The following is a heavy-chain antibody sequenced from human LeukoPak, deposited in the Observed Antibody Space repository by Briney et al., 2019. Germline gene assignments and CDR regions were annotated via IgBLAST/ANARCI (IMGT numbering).Heavy chain of an antibody. D-gene: IGHD2-21*02. CDR2: INADGSRT. Sequence: PGGSLRLSCAASGFTFSTYEMHWVRQAPGKGLVWVSRINADGSRTGYADSVKGRFTFSRDNARNTLYLQMNSLRAEGTAVYYCARELPREVTLDYWGQGTLVTVSS. V-gene: IGHV3-74*01. CDR1: GFTFSTYE. CDR3: ARELPREVTLDY. J-gene: IGHJ4*02.